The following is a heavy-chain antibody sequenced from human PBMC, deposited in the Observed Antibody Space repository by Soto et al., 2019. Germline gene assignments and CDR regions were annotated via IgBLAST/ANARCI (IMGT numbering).Heavy chain of an antibody. Sequence: GGSLRLSCAASGFTFSSYGMHWVRQAPGKGLEWVAVIWYDGSNKYYADSVKGRFTISRDNSKNTLYLQMNSLRAEDTAVYYCARGNSSGWYGYYYYYGMDVWXQGXXVTXSX. CDR1: GFTFSSYG. V-gene: IGHV3-33*01. CDR3: ARGNSSGWYGYYYYYGMDV. CDR2: IWYDGSNK. J-gene: IGHJ6*02. D-gene: IGHD6-19*01.